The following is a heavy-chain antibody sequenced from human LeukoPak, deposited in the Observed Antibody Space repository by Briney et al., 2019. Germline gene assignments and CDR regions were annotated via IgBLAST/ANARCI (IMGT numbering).Heavy chain of an antibody. Sequence: GESLKISCKGSGYKFTSSWIGWVRQMPGKGLEWMGIIYPGDSDTRYSPSFQGQVTISADKSISTAYLQWSSLKASDTAMYYCARADLYSGSYFDYWGQGTLVTVSS. D-gene: IGHD1-26*01. CDR1: GYKFTSSW. CDR3: ARADLYSGSYFDY. J-gene: IGHJ4*02. V-gene: IGHV5-51*01. CDR2: IYPGDSDT.